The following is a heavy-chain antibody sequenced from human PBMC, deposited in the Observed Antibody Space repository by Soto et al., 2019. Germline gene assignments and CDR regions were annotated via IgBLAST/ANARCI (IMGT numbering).Heavy chain of an antibody. J-gene: IGHJ4*02. V-gene: IGHV3-23*01. CDR2: ISGSGGST. Sequence: GGSLRLSCAASGFTFSSYAMSWVRQAPGKGLEWVSAISGSGGSTYYADSVKGRFTISRDNSKNTLYLQMNSLRAEDTAVYYCAKDTPVLLWFRESTAALGYWGQGTLVTVSS. CDR3: AKDTPVLLWFRESTAALGY. CDR1: GFTFSSYA. D-gene: IGHD3-10*01.